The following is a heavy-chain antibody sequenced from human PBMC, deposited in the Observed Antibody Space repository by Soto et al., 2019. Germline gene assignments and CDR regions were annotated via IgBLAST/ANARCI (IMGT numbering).Heavy chain of an antibody. CDR2: ISGSGGTT. J-gene: IGHJ3*02. D-gene: IGHD6-13*01. V-gene: IGHV3-23*01. Sequence: PGGSLRLSCVGSGFSFSSYAMNWVRQAPGQGLEWVSGISGSGGTTFYADSVKGRFTIYRDNSKNTLYLQMNSLRAEDTAVYYCAKDLGYTSSWYYALHIWGQGTMVTVSS. CDR1: GFSFSSYA. CDR3: AKDLGYTSSWYYALHI.